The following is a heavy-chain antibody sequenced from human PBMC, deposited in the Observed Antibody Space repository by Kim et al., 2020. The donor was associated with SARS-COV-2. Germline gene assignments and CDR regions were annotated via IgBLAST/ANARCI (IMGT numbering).Heavy chain of an antibody. CDR2: ISAYNGNT. CDR3: ARDRPWAAAGTRDNWFDP. J-gene: IGHJ5*02. CDR1: GYTFTSYG. V-gene: IGHV1-18*04. D-gene: IGHD6-13*01. Sequence: ASVKVSCKASGYTFTSYGISWVRQAPGQGLEWMGWISAYNGNTNYAQKLQGRVTMTTDTSTSTAYMELRSLRSDDTAVYYCARDRPWAAAGTRDNWFDPWGQGTLVTVSS.